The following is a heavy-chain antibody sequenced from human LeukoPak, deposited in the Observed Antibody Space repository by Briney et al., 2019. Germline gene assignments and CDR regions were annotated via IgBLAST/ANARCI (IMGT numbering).Heavy chain of an antibody. D-gene: IGHD5-12*01. CDR2: IYYSGST. CDR1: GGSISSYY. V-gene: IGHV4-59*12. J-gene: IGHJ3*02. Sequence: SETLSLTCTVSGGSISSYYWSWIRQPPGKGLEWIGYIYYSGSTNYNPSLKSRVTISVDTSKNQFSLKLSSVTAADTAVYYCAREVATKNDAFDIWGQGTMVTVSS. CDR3: AREVATKNDAFDI.